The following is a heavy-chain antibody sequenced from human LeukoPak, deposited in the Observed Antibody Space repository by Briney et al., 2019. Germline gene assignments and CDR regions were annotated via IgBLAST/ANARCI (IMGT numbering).Heavy chain of an antibody. Sequence: GGSLRLSCAASGFSFSNYWMSWVRQAPGKGLEWVSGLSGSGRGGSTYYAASVKGRFTISRENSKNTLYLQMNSLRAEDTAVYYCAKSLAAAGNYWGQGTLVTVSS. D-gene: IGHD6-13*01. CDR1: GFSFSNYW. J-gene: IGHJ4*02. CDR2: LSGSGRGGST. CDR3: AKSLAAAGNY. V-gene: IGHV3-23*01.